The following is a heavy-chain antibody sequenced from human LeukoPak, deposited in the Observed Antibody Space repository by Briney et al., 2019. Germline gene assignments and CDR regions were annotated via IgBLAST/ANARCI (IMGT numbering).Heavy chain of an antibody. CDR1: GYTFTNYW. CDR2: IYPSDSDT. J-gene: IGHJ4*02. Sequence: PGESLKISCKGSGYTFTNYWIGCVRQMPGKGLEWMGIIYPSDSDTRYSPSFQGQVTISADKSITTAYLQWRSLKSSDTAMYYCARGRTVDYWGQGTLVTVSS. CDR3: ARGRTVDY. V-gene: IGHV5-51*01.